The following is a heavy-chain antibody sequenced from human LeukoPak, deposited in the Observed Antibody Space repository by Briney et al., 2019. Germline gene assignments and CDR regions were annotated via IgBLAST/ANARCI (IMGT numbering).Heavy chain of an antibody. Sequence: ASVKGSCKTSRDTFTDYDIYWVRQAPGHRLECMGWISGYTGDTRYAQSLQGRVTVTTDTSTSTAYMELRSLTYDDTAVYYCASAGYCGDGGCGGGSAFDVWGQGTMVTVSS. CDR2: ISGYTGDT. CDR1: RDTFTDYD. D-gene: IGHD2-15*01. CDR3: ASAGYCGDGGCGGGSAFDV. V-gene: IGHV1-18*01. J-gene: IGHJ3*01.